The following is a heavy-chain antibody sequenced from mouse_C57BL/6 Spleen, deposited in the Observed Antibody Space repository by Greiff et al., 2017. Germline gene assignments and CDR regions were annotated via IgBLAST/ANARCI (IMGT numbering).Heavy chain of an antibody. V-gene: IGHV1-85*01. D-gene: IGHD4-1*01. J-gene: IGHJ2*01. CDR1: GYTFTSYD. CDR3: ERGLTWTFDY. Sequence: QVQLQQPGPELVKPGASVKLSCKASGYTFTSYDINWVKQRPGQGLEWIGWIYPRDGSTKYNEKFKGQATLTVDTSSSTAYMELNSLTSEDSAVYLCERGLTWTFDYWGQGTTLTVSS. CDR2: IYPRDGST.